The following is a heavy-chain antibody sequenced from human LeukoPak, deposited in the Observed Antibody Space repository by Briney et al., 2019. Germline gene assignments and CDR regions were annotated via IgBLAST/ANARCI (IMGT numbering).Heavy chain of an antibody. CDR3: ASSIAAASNWFDP. CDR2: IIPIFGTA. D-gene: IGHD6-13*01. CDR1: GGTFSSYA. J-gene: IGHJ5*02. V-gene: IGHV1-69*05. Sequence: ASVKVSCKASGGTFSSYAISWVRQALGQGLEWMGGIIPIFGTANYAQKFQGRVTITTDESTSTAYMELSSLRSEDTAVYYCASSIAAASNWFDPWGQGTLVTVSS.